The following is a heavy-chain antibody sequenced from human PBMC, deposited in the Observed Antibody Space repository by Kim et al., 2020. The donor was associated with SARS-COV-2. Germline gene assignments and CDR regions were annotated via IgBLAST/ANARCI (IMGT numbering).Heavy chain of an antibody. CDR1: GGSISSSSYY. CDR3: ARHDPQWLRFEGYFDY. J-gene: IGHJ4*02. D-gene: IGHD5-12*01. V-gene: IGHV4-39*01. CDR2: IYYTGST. Sequence: SETLSLTCTVSGGSISSSSYYWGWIRQPPGKGLEWIGSIYYTGSTYYNPSLKSRVTISVATSKNQFSLKLGSVTAGDTAVYYCARHDPQWLRFEGYFDYCGQKTLVTVSS.